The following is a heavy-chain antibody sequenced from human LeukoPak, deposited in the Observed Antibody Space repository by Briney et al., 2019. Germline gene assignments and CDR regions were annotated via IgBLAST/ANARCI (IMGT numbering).Heavy chain of an antibody. CDR1: GFTFRDYT. CDR3: AKRFSPGVDY. CDR2: ISGSGGST. D-gene: IGHD3-16*01. Sequence: GGSLRLSCAASGFTFRDYTMNWVRQAPGKGLEWVSAISGSGGSTYYADSVKGRFTISRDNSKNTLYLQMNSLRAEDTAVYYCAKRFSPGVDYWGQGTLVTVSS. J-gene: IGHJ4*02. V-gene: IGHV3-23*01.